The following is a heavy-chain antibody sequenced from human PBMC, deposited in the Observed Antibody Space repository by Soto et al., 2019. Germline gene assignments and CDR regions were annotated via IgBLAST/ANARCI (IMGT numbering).Heavy chain of an antibody. J-gene: IGHJ4*02. V-gene: IGHV3-7*01. CDR3: ARDGRYYDILTGYSKGYYFAY. CDR2: IKQDGSEK. CDR1: GFTFSSYW. D-gene: IGHD3-9*01. Sequence: EVQLVESGGGLVQPGGSLRLSCAASGFTFSSYWMSWVRQAPGKGLEWVANIKQDGSEKYYVDSVKGRFTISRDNAKNSLYLQVNSLRVADTAVYYCARDGRYYDILTGYSKGYYFAYWGQGTQVTVSS.